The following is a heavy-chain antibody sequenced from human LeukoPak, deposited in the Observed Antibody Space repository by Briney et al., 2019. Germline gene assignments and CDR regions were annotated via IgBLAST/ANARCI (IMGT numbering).Heavy chain of an antibody. CDR3: AGTVAGGDY. D-gene: IGHD6-19*01. V-gene: IGHV1-46*01. J-gene: IGHJ4*02. Sequence: ASVKVSCKASADTFTRYDFYWVRQAPGQGLEWMGRITPRGGSTNYAQKFRGRVTMTSDTSTSTMYMELSSLRSEDTAVYYCAGTVAGGDYWGQGTLVTVSS. CDR2: ITPRGGST. CDR1: ADTFTRYD.